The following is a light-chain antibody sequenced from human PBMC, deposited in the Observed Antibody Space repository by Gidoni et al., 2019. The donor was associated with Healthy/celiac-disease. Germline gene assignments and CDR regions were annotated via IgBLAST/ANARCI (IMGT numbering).Light chain of an antibody. Sequence: DIQMTQSPSSLSASVGDRVTITCRASQSISSYLNWYQQIPGKAPKLLIYAASSLQSGVPSRFSVSGSGTDFTLTISSLQPEDFATYYCQQSYSTPPWTFGQGTKVEIK. CDR2: AAS. V-gene: IGKV1-39*01. CDR3: QQSYSTPPWT. J-gene: IGKJ1*01. CDR1: QSISSY.